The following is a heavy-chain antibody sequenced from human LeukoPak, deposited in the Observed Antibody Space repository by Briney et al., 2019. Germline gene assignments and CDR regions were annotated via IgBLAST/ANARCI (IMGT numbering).Heavy chain of an antibody. CDR1: GYFFITYG. D-gene: IGHD6-19*01. J-gene: IGHJ4*02. CDR2: ISAYNGNT. Sequence: ASVKVSCKASGYFFITYGISWVRQAPGQGREWMGWISAYNGNTNYAQKLQGRVTMTTEESTSTAYIERRSLRCDDTAVLYCARRRLGQGSSGWYYFDYWGQGTLVTVSS. CDR3: ARRRLGQGSSGWYYFDY. V-gene: IGHV1-18*01.